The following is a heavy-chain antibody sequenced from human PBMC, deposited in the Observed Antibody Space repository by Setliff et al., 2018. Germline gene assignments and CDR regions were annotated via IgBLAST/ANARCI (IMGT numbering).Heavy chain of an antibody. CDR3: ARSFSRREKFLLDY. CDR1: GGSISSYY. V-gene: IGHV4-4*07. J-gene: IGHJ4*02. CDR2: IYIGGSA. Sequence: SETLSLTCTVSGGSISSYYWSWIRQPAGKGLEWTGHIYIGGSANYNPSLKSRVTMSIDTSKNQFSLKLNSVTAADTAVYYCARSFSRREKFLLDYWGQGALVTVSS.